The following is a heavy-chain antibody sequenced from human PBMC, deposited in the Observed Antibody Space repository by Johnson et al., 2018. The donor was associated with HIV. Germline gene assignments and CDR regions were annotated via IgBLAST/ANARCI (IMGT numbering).Heavy chain of an antibody. CDR2: IYSDGTT. J-gene: IGHJ3*01. CDR3: TRGGGAYCGSDCLRTFDV. V-gene: IGHV3-66*01. CDR1: GFTFSSYW. Sequence: VQLVESGGGVVRPGGSLRLSCAASGFTFSSYWMSWVRQAPGKGLEHVSVIYSDGTTYYADFVKGRFTISRDSSKDTLYLQMNSLRAEDTAVYYCTRGGGAYCGSDCLRTFDVWGQGTVLTVS. D-gene: IGHD2-21*02.